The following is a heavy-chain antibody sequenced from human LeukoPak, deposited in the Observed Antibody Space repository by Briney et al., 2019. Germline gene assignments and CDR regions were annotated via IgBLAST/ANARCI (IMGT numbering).Heavy chain of an antibody. CDR2: ISSSGSAI. D-gene: IGHD3-10*02. Sequence: TGGSLRLSCAASGFTFSRYFLAWVRQAPGKGLEWVSYISSSGSAIYYADSVKGRFTISRDNAKNSLYLQMNSLRAEDTAVYYCAELGITMIGGVWGKGTTVTISS. CDR3: AELGITMIGGV. V-gene: IGHV3-48*03. CDR1: GFTFSRYF. J-gene: IGHJ6*04.